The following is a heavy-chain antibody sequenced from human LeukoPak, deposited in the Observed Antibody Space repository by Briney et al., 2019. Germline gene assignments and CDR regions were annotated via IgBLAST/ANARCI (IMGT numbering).Heavy chain of an antibody. J-gene: IGHJ6*02. CDR1: GFTVSSNY. D-gene: IGHD1-14*01. Sequence: GGSLRISCAASGFTVSSNYMSWVRQAPGKGLEWVSVIYSGGSTYYADSVKGRFTISRDNSKNTLYLQMNSLRAEDTAVYYCARDTPLNTSPGQYYYGMDVWGQGTTVTVSS. V-gene: IGHV3-53*01. CDR2: IYSGGST. CDR3: ARDTPLNTSPGQYYYGMDV.